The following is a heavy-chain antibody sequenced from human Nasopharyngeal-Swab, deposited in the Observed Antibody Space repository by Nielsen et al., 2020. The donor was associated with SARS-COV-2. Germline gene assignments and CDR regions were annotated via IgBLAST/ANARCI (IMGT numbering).Heavy chain of an antibody. J-gene: IGHJ4*02. CDR1: GFTFTSSA. D-gene: IGHD3-10*01. CDR3: AADQGVQGARGDY. CDR2: IVVGSGNT. V-gene: IGHV1-58*01. Sequence: SVKVSCKASGFTFTSSAVQRVRQARGQRLEWIGWIVVGSGNTNYAQKFQERVTITRDMSTSTAYMELSSLRSEDTAVYYCAADQGVQGARGDYWGQGTLVTVSS.